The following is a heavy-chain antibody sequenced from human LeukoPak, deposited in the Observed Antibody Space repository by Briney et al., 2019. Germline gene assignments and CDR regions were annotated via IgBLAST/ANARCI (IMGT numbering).Heavy chain of an antibody. D-gene: IGHD1-1*01. CDR3: TTNSRWNDHQGYYYGMDV. CDR2: IKSKTDGGTT. CDR1: GFTFRNYW. Sequence: PGGSLRLSCAASGFTFRNYWMSWVRQAPGKGLEWVGRIKSKTDGGTTDYAAPVKGRFTISRDDSKNTLYLQMNSLKTEDTAVYYCTTNSRWNDHQGYYYGMDVWGQGTTVTVSS. J-gene: IGHJ6*02. V-gene: IGHV3-15*01.